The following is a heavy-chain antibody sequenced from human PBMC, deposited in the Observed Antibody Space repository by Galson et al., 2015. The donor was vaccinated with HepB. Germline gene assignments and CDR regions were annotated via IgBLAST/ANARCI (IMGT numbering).Heavy chain of an antibody. V-gene: IGHV3-23*01. CDR3: ARDCGYWSGSAWYPGAYFDH. CDR1: GFTFSSYA. J-gene: IGHJ4*02. CDR2: ISGSGGST. D-gene: IGHD3-3*01. Sequence: SLRLSCAASGFTFSSYAMSWVRQAPGKGLEWVSTISGSGGSTYYADSVKGRFTISRDNSKNTLYLQMDSLTAEDTAVYYCARDCGYWSGSAWYPGAYFDHFGQGTLVTVSS.